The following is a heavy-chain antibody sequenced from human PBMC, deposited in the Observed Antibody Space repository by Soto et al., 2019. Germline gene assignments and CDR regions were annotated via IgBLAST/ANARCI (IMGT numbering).Heavy chain of an antibody. CDR1: GFIFNSYD. CDR3: AKDLIGYCGGSTCNMLQS. D-gene: IGHD2-2*01. V-gene: IGHV3-30*18. CDR2: LSHDGSKK. Sequence: QVQLIESGGGVVQPGRSLRLSCAASGFIFNSYDMHWFRQAPGKGLEWVAFLSHDGSKKFYADSLKGRITISRDNFNNTLYLQVPRLRPEDTAVYYCAKDLIGYCGGSTCNMLQSWGQGTRVTVSS. J-gene: IGHJ4*02.